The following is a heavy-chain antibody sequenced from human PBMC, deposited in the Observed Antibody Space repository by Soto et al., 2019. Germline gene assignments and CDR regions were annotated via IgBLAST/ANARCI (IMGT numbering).Heavy chain of an antibody. J-gene: IGHJ6*02. CDR3: AADRVGLLGDYYYYGMDV. CDR1: GFTFTSSA. Sequence: ASVKVSCKASGFTFTSSAVQWVRQARGQRLEWIGWIVVGSGNTNYAQKFQERVTITRDMSTSTAYMELSSLRSEDTAVYYCAADRVGLLGDYYYYGMDVWGQGTTVTVSS. CDR2: IVVGSGNT. V-gene: IGHV1-58*01. D-gene: IGHD1-7*01.